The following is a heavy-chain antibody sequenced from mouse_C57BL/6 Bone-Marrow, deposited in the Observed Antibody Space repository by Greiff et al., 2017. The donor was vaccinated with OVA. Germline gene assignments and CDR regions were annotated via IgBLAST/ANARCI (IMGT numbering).Heavy chain of an antibody. CDR1: GYTFTSYW. D-gene: IGHD1-1*01. J-gene: IGHJ4*01. Sequence: VQLQQPGAELVKPGASVKLSCKASGYTFTSYWMHWVKQRPGQGLEWIGMIHPNSGSTNYNEKFKSKATLTVDKSSSTAYMQLSSLTSEDSAVYYCARIRLYYYGSYYAMDYWGQGTSVTVSS. V-gene: IGHV1-64*01. CDR3: ARIRLYYYGSYYAMDY. CDR2: IHPNSGST.